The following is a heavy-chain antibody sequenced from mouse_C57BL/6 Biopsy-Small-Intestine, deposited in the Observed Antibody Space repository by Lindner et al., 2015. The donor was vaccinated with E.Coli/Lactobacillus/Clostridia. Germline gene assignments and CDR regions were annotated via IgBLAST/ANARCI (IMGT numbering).Heavy chain of an antibody. CDR3: ATEASDY. J-gene: IGHJ4*01. D-gene: IGHD3-2*01. CDR1: GGTFSMYA. Sequence: SVKVSCKASGGTFSMYAISWVRQAPGQGLEWMGRIIPIVGIGDYAQKFQGRVTITADKSTRTAYMELSGLAYDDTAVYYCATEASDYWGQGTLVTVSS. V-gene: IGHV1-74*01. CDR2: IIPIVGIG.